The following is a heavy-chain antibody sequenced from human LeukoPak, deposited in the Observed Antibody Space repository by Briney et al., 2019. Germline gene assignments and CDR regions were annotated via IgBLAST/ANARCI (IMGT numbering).Heavy chain of an antibody. J-gene: IGHJ4*02. D-gene: IGHD2-21*02. Sequence: GGSLRLSCVASGFTFDDYAMSWVRQAPGMGLEYVSGISWNANKIGYADSVKGRFTISRDNAKNSLYLQMNSLRAEDTAVYYCARDGSRGNLVTAPDYWGQGTLVTVSS. CDR2: ISWNANKI. V-gene: IGHV3-20*04. CDR3: ARDGSRGNLVTAPDY. CDR1: GFTFDDYA.